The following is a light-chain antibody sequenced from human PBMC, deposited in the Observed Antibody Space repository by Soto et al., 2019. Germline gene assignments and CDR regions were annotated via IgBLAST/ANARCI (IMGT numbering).Light chain of an antibody. J-gene: IGKJ1*01. CDR3: QQYSDSPPT. CDR1: QRVSARY. V-gene: IGKV3-20*01. Sequence: EIVLTQSPGTLSVSPGDRATLSCRSSQRVSARYLAWYHQKPGQAPRLLIFGASDRATGIPDRFSGSGSGTDFTLTIDRLEPEDFAMYYCQQYSDSPPTFGQGTKVDIK. CDR2: GAS.